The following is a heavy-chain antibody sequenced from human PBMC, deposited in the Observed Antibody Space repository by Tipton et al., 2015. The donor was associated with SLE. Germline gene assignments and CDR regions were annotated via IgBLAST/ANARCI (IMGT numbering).Heavy chain of an antibody. D-gene: IGHD2-21*01. Sequence: TLSLTCTVSGGSISSYYWSWIRQPPGKGLEWIGYIYYSGSTNYNPSLKSRVTISVDTSKNQFSLKLSSVTAADTAVYYCARNRGYCGGDCYSSSDYWGQGTLVTVSS. CDR1: GGSISSYY. CDR3: ARNRGYCGGDCYSSSDY. J-gene: IGHJ4*02. CDR2: IYYSGST. V-gene: IGHV4-59*01.